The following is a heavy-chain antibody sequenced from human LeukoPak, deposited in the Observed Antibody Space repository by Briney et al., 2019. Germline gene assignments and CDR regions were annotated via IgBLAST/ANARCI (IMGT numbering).Heavy chain of an antibody. CDR2: FDPEDGET. D-gene: IGHD6-19*01. V-gene: IGHV1-24*01. Sequence: GASVTVSCKLSGYTLTDLSMHWVRQAPGKGLEWMGGFDPEDGETIYAQKFQGRVTTTADTSTDTAYMELSSLRSEDTAVYHCATSVAGDYFDYWGQGTLVTVSS. J-gene: IGHJ4*02. CDR3: ATSVAGDYFDY. CDR1: GYTLTDLS.